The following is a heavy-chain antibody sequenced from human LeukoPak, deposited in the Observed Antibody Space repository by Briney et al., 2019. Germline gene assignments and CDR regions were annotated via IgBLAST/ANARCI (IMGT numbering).Heavy chain of an antibody. D-gene: IGHD3-9*01. J-gene: IGHJ4*02. CDR3: AKQGRPTDILTGAFDY. CDR1: GFTFSGSW. CDR2: ISGSGGST. Sequence: GGSLRLSCTASGFTFSGSWMTWVRQTPGKGLEWVSAISGSGGSTYYADSVKGRFTISRDNSKNTLYLQMNSLRAEDTAVYYCAKQGRPTDILTGAFDYWGQGTLVTVSS. V-gene: IGHV3-23*01.